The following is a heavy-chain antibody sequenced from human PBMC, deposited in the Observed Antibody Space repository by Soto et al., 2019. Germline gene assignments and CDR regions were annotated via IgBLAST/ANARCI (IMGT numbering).Heavy chain of an antibody. CDR1: EFTFSNYA. V-gene: IGHV3-23*01. CDR2: ISNTGYST. J-gene: IGHJ6*02. CDR3: AKVLQYYYYGMDV. Sequence: EVQLLESGGGLVQPGGSLRLSCAASEFTFSNYAMTWVRQAPGKGLEWVSAISNTGYSTYYADSVKGWFTISRDNSKNTLYLQMNSLRAEDTAIYYCAKVLQYYYYGMDVWGLGTTVTVSS.